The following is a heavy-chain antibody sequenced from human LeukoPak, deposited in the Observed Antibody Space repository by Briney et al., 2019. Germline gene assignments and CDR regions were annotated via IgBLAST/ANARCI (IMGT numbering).Heavy chain of an antibody. J-gene: IGHJ4*02. CDR3: ARAGSHWHYVY. CDR1: GFTFSGFS. CDR2: IKQDGSER. Sequence: GGSLRLSCAASGFTFSGFSMSWVRQSPTKGLDWVANIKQDGSERYYVVSVKGRFTISRDNAKNSLSLQMNNLRVEDTAVYYCARAGSHWHYVYWGQGTVVTVSS. V-gene: IGHV3-7*01. D-gene: IGHD3-10*01.